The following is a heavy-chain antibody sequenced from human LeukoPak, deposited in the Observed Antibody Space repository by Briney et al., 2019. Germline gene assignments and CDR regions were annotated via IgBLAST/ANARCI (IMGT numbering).Heavy chain of an antibody. J-gene: IGHJ4*02. CDR1: GGSISSGSYY. D-gene: IGHD3-3*01. Sequence: SETLSLTCTVSGGSISSGSYYWGWIRQPPGKGLEWIGSIYYSGSTYYNPSLKSRVTISVDTSKNQFSLKLSSVTAADTAVYYCARQYDSWSGYPAYYFDYWGQGTLVTVSS. V-gene: IGHV4-39*01. CDR3: ARQYDSWSGYPAYYFDY. CDR2: IYYSGST.